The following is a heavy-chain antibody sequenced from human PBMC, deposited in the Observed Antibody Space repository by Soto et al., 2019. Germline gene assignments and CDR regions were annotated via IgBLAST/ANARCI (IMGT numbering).Heavy chain of an antibody. V-gene: IGHV4-59*01. CDR1: GGSINSYY. CDR2: IYYSGST. D-gene: IGHD3-22*01. Sequence: SETLALTCTVSGGSINSYYWSWIRQPPGKGLEWIGYIYYSGSTNYNPSLMSRVTLSVDTSKNQFSLNLSSVTAVDTAVYYCARDTKEYYYDSSGYYLGYYYYGMDVWGQGTTVTVSS. J-gene: IGHJ6*02. CDR3: ARDTKEYYYDSSGYYLGYYYYGMDV.